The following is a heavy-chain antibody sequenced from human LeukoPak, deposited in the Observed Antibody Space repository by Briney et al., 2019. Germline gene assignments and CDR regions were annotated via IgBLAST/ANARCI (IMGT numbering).Heavy chain of an antibody. CDR1: GFTVSSNY. Sequence: GGSLRLSCAASGFTVSSNYMSWVRQAPGKGLEWVSVIYSGGSTYYADSVKGRFTISRDNSKNTLYLQMNSLRAEDTAVYYCARVSDSPDYYYGMDVWGQGTTVTVSS. CDR2: IYSGGST. J-gene: IGHJ6*02. V-gene: IGHV3-66*01. CDR3: ARVSDSPDYYYGMDV.